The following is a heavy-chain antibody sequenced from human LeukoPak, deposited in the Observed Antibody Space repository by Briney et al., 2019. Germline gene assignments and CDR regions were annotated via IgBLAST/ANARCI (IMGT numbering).Heavy chain of an antibody. CDR3: ARRLAVTGRYYFDY. CDR2: AYYSGIT. V-gene: IGHV4-59*08. D-gene: IGHD6-19*01. J-gene: IGHJ4*02. CDR1: GGSISTYY. Sequence: SETLSLTCSVSGGSISTYYWSWIRQPPGKGLEWIGYAYYSGITNYNPSLKSRVTISVDRSKNQFSLKLSSVTAADTAVYYCARRLAVTGRYYFDYWGQGTLVTVSS.